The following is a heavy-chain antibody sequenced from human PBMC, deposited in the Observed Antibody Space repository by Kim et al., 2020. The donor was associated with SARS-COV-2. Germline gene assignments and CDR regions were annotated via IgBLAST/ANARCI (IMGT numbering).Heavy chain of an antibody. CDR2: ISGSGGST. CDR1: GFTFSSYA. Sequence: GGSLRLSCAASGFTFSSYAMSWVRQAPGKGLEWVSAISGSGGSTYYADSVKGRFTISRDNSKNTLYLQMNSLRAEDTAVYYCAKSRLRYFRLDGMDVWGQGTTVTVSS. D-gene: IGHD3-9*01. J-gene: IGHJ6*02. CDR3: AKSRLRYFRLDGMDV. V-gene: IGHV3-23*01.